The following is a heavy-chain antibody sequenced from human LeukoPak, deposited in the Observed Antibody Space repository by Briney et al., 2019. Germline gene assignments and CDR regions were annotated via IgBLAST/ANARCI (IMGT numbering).Heavy chain of an antibody. Sequence: AGGSLRLSCAASGFSFSNYNMNWVRQAPGKGLEWVSYIGSTSSTIHYAVSVKGRFTISRDNAKSSLYLQMNSLRAEDTAVYYCARESPWGFDAFDVWGQGTVVTVSS. V-gene: IGHV3-48*01. CDR3: ARESPWGFDAFDV. D-gene: IGHD7-27*01. J-gene: IGHJ3*01. CDR1: GFSFSNYN. CDR2: IGSTSSTI.